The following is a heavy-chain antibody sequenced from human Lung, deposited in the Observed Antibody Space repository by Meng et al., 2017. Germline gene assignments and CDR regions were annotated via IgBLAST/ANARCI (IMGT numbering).Heavy chain of an antibody. CDR1: GFYFSNAW. D-gene: IGHD3-9*01. J-gene: IGHJ4*02. Sequence: LESGGELVKPGGSLRRSCAASGFYFSNAWMSWVSQAPGKGLEWVGRIKSNTDGGTTEYAAPVTGRFTISRDDSKSTLNLHLSGLRTDDTGVYYCTWDDKAVSDYWGQGTLVTVSS. CDR3: TWDDKAVSDY. V-gene: IGHV3-15*01. CDR2: IKSNTDGGTT.